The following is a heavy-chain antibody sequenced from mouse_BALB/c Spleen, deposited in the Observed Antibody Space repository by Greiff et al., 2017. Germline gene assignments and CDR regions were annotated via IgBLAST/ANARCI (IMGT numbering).Heavy chain of an antibody. CDR1: GFTFSSYG. Sequence: EVQLVESGGGLVQPGGSLKLSCAASGFTFSSYGMSWVRQTPDKRLELDATINSNGGSTYYPDSVKGRFTISRDNAKNTLYLQMSSLKSEDTAMYYCARDHYYGSSHVAYWGQGTLVTVSA. D-gene: IGHD1-1*01. J-gene: IGHJ3*01. CDR2: INSNGGST. CDR3: ARDHYYGSSHVAY. V-gene: IGHV5-6-3*01.